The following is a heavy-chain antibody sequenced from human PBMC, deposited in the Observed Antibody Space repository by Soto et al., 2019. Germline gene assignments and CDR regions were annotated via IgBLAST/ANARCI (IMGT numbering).Heavy chain of an antibody. D-gene: IGHD3-22*01. CDR1: GGSISSGGYY. V-gene: IGHV4-31*03. CDR3: ARSNPGYYDSSGYYSPDY. J-gene: IGHJ4*02. CDR2: IYYSGST. Sequence: SETLSLTCTASGGSISSGGYYWSWIRQHPGKGLEWIGYIYYSGSTYYNPSLKSRVTISVDTSKNQFSLKLSSVTAADTAVYYCARSNPGYYDSSGYYSPDYWGQGTRVTVSA.